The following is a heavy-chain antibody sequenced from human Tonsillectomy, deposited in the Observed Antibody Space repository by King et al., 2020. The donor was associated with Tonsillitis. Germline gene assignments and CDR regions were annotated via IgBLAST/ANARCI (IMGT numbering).Heavy chain of an antibody. D-gene: IGHD1-26*01. V-gene: IGHV3-23*04. Sequence: VQLVESGGGLVQPGGSLRLSCAASGFTFRSYAMTWVRQAPGKGLEWVSAIDSSGGNTYYADSVKGRFTISRDNSKNTLHLQMNSLRDDDAAIYYCAKGWELDYYYSGMDVWGQGTTVTVSS. CDR3: AKGWELDYYYSGMDV. CDR2: IDSSGGNT. J-gene: IGHJ6*02. CDR1: GFTFRSYA.